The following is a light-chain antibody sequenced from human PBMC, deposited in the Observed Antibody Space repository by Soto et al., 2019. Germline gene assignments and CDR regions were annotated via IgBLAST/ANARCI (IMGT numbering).Light chain of an antibody. CDR1: QSISNN. J-gene: IGKJ1*01. V-gene: IGKV3-15*01. CDR2: GAS. Sequence: EIVMTQSPATLSVSPGERATLSCRASQSISNNLAWYQQKPGQAPRLLIYGASTRATGIPASFSASGSGTEFTLTISGLQSEDFAVYYCQQYNAWPRTFGQGTKVGVK. CDR3: QQYNAWPRT.